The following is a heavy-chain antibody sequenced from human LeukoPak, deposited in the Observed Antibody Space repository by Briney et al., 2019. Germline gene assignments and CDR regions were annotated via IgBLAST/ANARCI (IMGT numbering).Heavy chain of an antibody. CDR1: GGTFSSYA. CDR3: ARDRSSSWWAKRGNWFDP. J-gene: IGHJ5*02. CDR2: IIPIFGTA. V-gene: IGHV1-69*01. D-gene: IGHD6-6*01. Sequence: SVKVSCKASGGTFSSYAISWVRQAPGQGLEWMGGIIPIFGTANYAQKFQGRVTITADESTSTAYMELSSLRSEDTAVYYCARDRSSSWWAKRGNWFDPWGQGTLVTVSS.